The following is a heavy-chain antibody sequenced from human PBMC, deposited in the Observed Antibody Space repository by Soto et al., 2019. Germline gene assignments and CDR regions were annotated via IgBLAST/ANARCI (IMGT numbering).Heavy chain of an antibody. CDR2: ISYDGSNK. D-gene: IGHD2-15*01. Sequence: SLRLSCAASGFTFSSYAMHWVRQAPGKGLEWVAVISYDGSNKYYADSVKGRFTISRDNSKNTLYLQMNSLRAEDTAVYYCATELVVPYYYYGMDVWGQGTTVTVSS. CDR3: ATELVVPYYYYGMDV. CDR1: GFTFSSYA. V-gene: IGHV3-30-3*01. J-gene: IGHJ6*02.